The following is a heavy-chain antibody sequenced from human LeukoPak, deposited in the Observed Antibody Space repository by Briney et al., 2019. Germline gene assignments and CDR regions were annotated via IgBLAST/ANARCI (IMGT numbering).Heavy chain of an antibody. CDR3: AKDMYPSSDSSGYYYPGY. CDR2: ISWNSGSI. V-gene: IGHV3-9*01. J-gene: IGHJ4*02. CDR1: GFTFDDYA. D-gene: IGHD3-22*01. Sequence: PGRSLRLSCAASGFTFDDYAMHWVRQAPGKGLEWVSGISWNSGSIGYADSVKGRFTISRDNAKNSLYLQMSSLRAEDTALYYCAKDMYPSSDSSGYYYPGYWGQGTLDTVSS.